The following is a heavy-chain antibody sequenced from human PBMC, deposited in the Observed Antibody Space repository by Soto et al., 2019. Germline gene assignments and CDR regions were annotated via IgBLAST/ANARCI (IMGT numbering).Heavy chain of an antibody. J-gene: IGHJ6*03. Sequence: GGSLRLSCAASGFTFSSYAMSWVRQAPGKGLEWVSAISGSGGSTYYADSVKGRFTISRDNSKNTLYLQMNSLRAEETAVYYCAKGNRCSGGSCQPDYYYYMDVWGKGTTVTVSS. CDR3: AKGNRCSGGSCQPDYYYYMDV. D-gene: IGHD2-15*01. CDR2: ISGSGGST. V-gene: IGHV3-23*01. CDR1: GFTFSSYA.